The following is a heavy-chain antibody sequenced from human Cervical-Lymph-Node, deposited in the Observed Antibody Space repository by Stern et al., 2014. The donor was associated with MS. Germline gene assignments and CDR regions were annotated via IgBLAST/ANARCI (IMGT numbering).Heavy chain of an antibody. CDR2: ISHAKSNK. CDR3: VRTESFYYYDGMDV. V-gene: IGHV3-30*09. J-gene: IGHJ6*02. CDR1: GSTFSKSA. Sequence: VQLVESGGGVVPPGRSLRLSCADSGSTFSKSAMHWVRQAPGKGLEWVAVISHAKSNKQYGYSVTGRRAISRDNSRNTLSLEIYSLRAEDTAVYYCVRTESFYYYDGMDVWGHGTTVIVSS.